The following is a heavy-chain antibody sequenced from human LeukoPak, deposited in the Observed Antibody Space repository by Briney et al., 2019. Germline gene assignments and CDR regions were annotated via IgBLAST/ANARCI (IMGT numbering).Heavy chain of an antibody. J-gene: IGHJ4*02. CDR2: IKQDGSEK. D-gene: IGHD2-2*01. V-gene: IGHV3-7*01. CDR1: GFTFSSYL. Sequence: GGSLRLSCAASGFTFSSYLMSWVRQAPGKGLEWVANIKQDGSEKYYVDSVKGRFTISRDNAKNSLYLQMNSLRAEDTAVYYCAREWYQLLSPLDYWGQGTLVTVSS. CDR3: AREWYQLLSPLDY.